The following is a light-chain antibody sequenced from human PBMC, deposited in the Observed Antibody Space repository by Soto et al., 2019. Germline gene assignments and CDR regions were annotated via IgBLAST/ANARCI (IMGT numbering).Light chain of an antibody. CDR1: QSVSSN. Sequence: EIVMTQSPATLSVSPGERATLSCRASQSVSSNLAWYQQKPGQAPRLLIYGASTRATGIPARFSGNGSGTEFTLTISSLQSEEFAVYCCQQYNNWHRTFGQGTNVDIK. V-gene: IGKV3-15*01. CDR2: GAS. J-gene: IGKJ1*01. CDR3: QQYNNWHRT.